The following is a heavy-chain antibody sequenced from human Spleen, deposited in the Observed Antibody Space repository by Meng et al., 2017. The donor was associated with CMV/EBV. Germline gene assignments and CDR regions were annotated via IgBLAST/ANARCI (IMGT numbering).Heavy chain of an antibody. V-gene: IGHV3-30*04. J-gene: IGHJ3*02. CDR1: GFTFSSYA. CDR3: ARPREWLVIYDVFDI. D-gene: IGHD6-19*01. CDR2: ISYDGSNK. Sequence: GESLKISCAASGFTFSSYAMHWVRQAPGKGLEWVAVISYDGSNKYYADSVKGRFTISRDNSKNTLYLQMNSLRAEDTAVYYCARPREWLVIYDVFDIWGQGTMVTVSS.